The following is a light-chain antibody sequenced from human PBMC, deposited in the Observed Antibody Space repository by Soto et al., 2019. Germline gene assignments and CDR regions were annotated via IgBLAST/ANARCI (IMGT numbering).Light chain of an antibody. V-gene: IGKV3-11*01. J-gene: IGKJ5*01. CDR3: QQRKKWPPIT. CDR2: DAT. Sequence: EIVMTQSPATRSVSPVEIATPACRASQTVDNFLAWYQLKPGKAPRLLIYDATKRASGIPVRFTGSGSGTDFILTISNIEAEDVAIYYCQQRKKWPPITFGQGTRLEIK. CDR1: QTVDNF.